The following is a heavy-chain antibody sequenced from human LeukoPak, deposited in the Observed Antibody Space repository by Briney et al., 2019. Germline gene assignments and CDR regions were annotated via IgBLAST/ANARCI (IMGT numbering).Heavy chain of an antibody. CDR2: IIPIFGTA. D-gene: IGHD4-23*01. CDR1: GGTFISYA. CDR3: ARDQGGKGGRNYYYYMDV. V-gene: IGHV1-69*05. Sequence: SVKVSCKASGGTFISYAISWVRQAPGQGLEWMGRIIPIFGTANYAQKFQGRVTITTDESTSTAYMELSSLRSEDTAVYYCARDQGGKGGRNYYYYMDVWGKGTPVTVSS. J-gene: IGHJ6*03.